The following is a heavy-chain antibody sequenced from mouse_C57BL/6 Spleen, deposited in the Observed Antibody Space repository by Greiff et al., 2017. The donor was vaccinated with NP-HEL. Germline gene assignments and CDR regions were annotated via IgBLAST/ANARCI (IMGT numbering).Heavy chain of an antibody. Sequence: QLQQSGPELVKPGASVKIPCKASGYTFTDYNMDWVKQSHGKSLEWIGDINPNNGGTIYNQKFKGKATLTVDKSSSTAYMELRSLTSEDTAVYYCARERVYYGSSYDDWYFDVWGTGTTVTVSS. D-gene: IGHD1-1*01. CDR3: ARERVYYGSSYDDWYFDV. V-gene: IGHV1-18*01. CDR2: INPNNGGT. CDR1: GYTFTDYN. J-gene: IGHJ1*03.